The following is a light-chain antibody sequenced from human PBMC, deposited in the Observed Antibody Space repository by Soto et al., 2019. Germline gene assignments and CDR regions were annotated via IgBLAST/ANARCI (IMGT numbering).Light chain of an antibody. CDR3: QQINGYPLT. V-gene: IGKV1-9*01. J-gene: IGKJ4*01. CDR1: RDISTT. Sequence: QLTQTPSFLSASVGDRVTITCRASRDISTTLAWYQQKPGKAPKLLIYAASTLHTGVPSRFSGSGSGTEFTLTISSLQPEDFATFICQQINGYPLTFGGGTKVEI. CDR2: AAS.